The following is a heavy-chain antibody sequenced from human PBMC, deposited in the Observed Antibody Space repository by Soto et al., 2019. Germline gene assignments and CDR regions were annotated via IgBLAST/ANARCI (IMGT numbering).Heavy chain of an antibody. J-gene: IGHJ4*02. Sequence: QVQLVESGGGVVQPGRSLRLSCAASGFTFSNYGFHWVRQAPGKGLEWVAVTWYDGSNKYYADSVKGRFTISRDNSKNTQYLQMNSLSAEDTAVYYGARDRNSYELRSRPDYWGQGTLVTVSS. CDR2: TWYDGSNK. CDR3: ARDRNSYELRSRPDY. D-gene: IGHD5-18*01. CDR1: GFTFSNYG. V-gene: IGHV3-33*01.